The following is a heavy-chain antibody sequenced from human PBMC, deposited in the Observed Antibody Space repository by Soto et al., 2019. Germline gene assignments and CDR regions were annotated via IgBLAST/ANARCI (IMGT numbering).Heavy chain of an antibody. Sequence: GGSLRLSCAASGFTLSSYGMHWVRQAPGKGLEWVAVIWYDGSNKYYADSVKGRFTISGDNSKNTLYLQMNSLRAEDTAVYYCARAQDFEFHNWFDPWGQGTLVTVSS. CDR1: GFTLSSYG. CDR2: IWYDGSNK. D-gene: IGHD3-10*01. J-gene: IGHJ5*02. V-gene: IGHV3-33*01. CDR3: ARAQDFEFHNWFDP.